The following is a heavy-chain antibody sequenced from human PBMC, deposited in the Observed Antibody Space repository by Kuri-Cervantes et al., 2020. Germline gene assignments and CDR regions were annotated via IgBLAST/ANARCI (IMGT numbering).Heavy chain of an antibody. D-gene: IGHD6-13*01. CDR2: IHHSGNS. V-gene: IGHV4-4*02. J-gene: IGHJ6*02. Sequence: SETLSLTCAVSGASVSGDANWSWVRQSPEKGLEWIGEIHHSGNSNYNPSLKSRVTISVDTSKNQFSLKLSSVTAADTAAYYCARISSSWYLYYGMDVWGQGTTVTVSS. CDR3: ARISSSWYLYYGMDV. CDR1: GASVSGDAN.